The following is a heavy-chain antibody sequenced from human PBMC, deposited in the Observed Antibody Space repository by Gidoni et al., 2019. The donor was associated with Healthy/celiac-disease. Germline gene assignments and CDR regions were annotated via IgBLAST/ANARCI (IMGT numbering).Heavy chain of an antibody. D-gene: IGHD3-10*01. CDR1: GFTFSSYW. CDR3: ARGPYYGSGSYHDY. J-gene: IGHJ4*02. CDR2: IKQDGSEK. V-gene: IGHV3-7*03. Sequence: EVQLVEPGGGLVQPGGSLRLSCAASGFTFSSYWMRWVRQAPGKGLEWVANIKQDGSEKYYVDSVKGRFTISRDNAKNSLYLQMNSLRAEDTAVYYCARGPYYGSGSYHDYWGQGTLVTVSS.